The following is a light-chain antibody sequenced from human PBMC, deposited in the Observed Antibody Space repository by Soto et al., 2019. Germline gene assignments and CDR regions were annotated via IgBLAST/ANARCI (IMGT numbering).Light chain of an antibody. CDR3: QQSSSWPGT. CDR2: GSS. J-gene: IGKJ1*01. Sequence: DIQMAQSPSSVSASVGDRVTITCRASQGLGVWVGWYQQKPGKAPQLLIFGSSGLQTGVPSRFSGSGSATDFTLTISSPQTKDCATYNCQQSSSWPGTFGQATK. CDR1: QGLGVW. V-gene: IGKV1-12*01.